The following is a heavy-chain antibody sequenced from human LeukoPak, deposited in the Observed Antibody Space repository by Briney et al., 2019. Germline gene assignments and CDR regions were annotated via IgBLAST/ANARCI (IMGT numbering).Heavy chain of an antibody. CDR2: INHSGST. CDR1: GGSFSGYY. CDR3: ARGSHHYYDSSGREYYFDY. Sequence: SETLSLTCAVYGGSFSGYYWSWIRQPPGKGLEWIGEINHSGSTNYNPSLKSRVTVSVDTSKNQFSLKLSSVTAADTAVYYCARGSHHYYDSSGREYYFDYWGQGTLVTVSS. V-gene: IGHV4-34*01. J-gene: IGHJ4*02. D-gene: IGHD3-22*01.